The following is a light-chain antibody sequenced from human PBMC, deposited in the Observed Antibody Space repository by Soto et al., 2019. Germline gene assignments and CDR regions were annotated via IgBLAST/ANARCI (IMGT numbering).Light chain of an antibody. Sequence: QSALTQPASVSGSPGQSIAVSCTGTSSDVGGYNYVSWYQHHPGTTPKLIIYDVSYRPSGVSNRFSGSKSGNTASLPISGLQAEDEADYYCTSHSSGLTFVFGTRTRHTVL. CDR2: DVS. V-gene: IGLV2-14*03. CDR1: SSDVGGYNY. CDR3: TSHSSGLTFV. J-gene: IGLJ1*01.